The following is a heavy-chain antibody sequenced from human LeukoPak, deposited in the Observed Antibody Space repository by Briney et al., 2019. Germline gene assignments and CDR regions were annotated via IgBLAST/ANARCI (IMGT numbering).Heavy chain of an antibody. CDR3: ARLLDRLYDFWSGYSYYYGMDV. CDR1: GGSISSYY. D-gene: IGHD3-3*01. J-gene: IGHJ6*02. CDR2: IYYSGST. V-gene: IGHV4-59*01. Sequence: SETLSLTCTVSGGSISSYYWSWIRQPPGKGLEWIGYIYYSGSTNYSPSLKSRVTISVDTSKNQFSLKLSSVTAADTAVYYCARLLDRLYDFWSGYSYYYGMDVWGQGTTVTVSS.